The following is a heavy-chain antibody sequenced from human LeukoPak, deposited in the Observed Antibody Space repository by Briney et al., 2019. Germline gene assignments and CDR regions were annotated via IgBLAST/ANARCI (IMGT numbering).Heavy chain of an antibody. Sequence: GASVKVSCKASGYTFTNFAINWVRQAPGQGPEWMGWINTNTGNPTYAQGFTGRFVFSLDTSVSTAYLQISSLKAEDTAVYYCARDSSSWVMDWFDPWGQGTLVTVSS. J-gene: IGHJ5*02. CDR3: ARDSSSWVMDWFDP. V-gene: IGHV7-4-1*02. D-gene: IGHD6-13*01. CDR2: INTNTGNP. CDR1: GYTFTNFA.